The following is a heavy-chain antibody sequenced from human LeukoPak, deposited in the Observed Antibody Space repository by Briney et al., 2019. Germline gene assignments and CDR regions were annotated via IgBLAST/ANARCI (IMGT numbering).Heavy chain of an antibody. J-gene: IGHJ5*02. CDR2: IWYDGSNK. Sequence: GSLRLSCAASGFTFSTYGMHWVRQAPGKGLEWVAVIWYDGSNKYYADSVKGRFTISRDNSRNTLYLQMNSLRAEDTAVYYCSRGPNWFDPWGRGTLVTVSS. CDR3: SRGPNWFDP. V-gene: IGHV3-33*08. CDR1: GFTFSTYG.